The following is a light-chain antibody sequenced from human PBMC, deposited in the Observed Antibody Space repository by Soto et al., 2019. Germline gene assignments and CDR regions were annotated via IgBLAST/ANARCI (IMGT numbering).Light chain of an antibody. CDR2: EVS. CDR1: SSDVGAYNY. V-gene: IGLV2-8*01. J-gene: IGLJ1*01. Sequence: QSALTQPPSASGSPGQSVTISCTGTSSDVGAYNYVSWYQQHPGKAPKLMIYEVSKRPSGVPDRFSGSKSGNTASLTVSGLQADDEADYYCTSYSSSDIFYVFGTGTKVTVL. CDR3: TSYSSSDIFYV.